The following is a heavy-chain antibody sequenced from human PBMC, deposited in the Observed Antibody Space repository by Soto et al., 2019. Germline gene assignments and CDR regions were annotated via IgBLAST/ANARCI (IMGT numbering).Heavy chain of an antibody. Sequence: QVQLVQSGAEVKKPGASVKVSCKASGYTFTSYGISWVRQAPGQGLEWMGWISAYNGNTNYAQKLQGRVTMTTDTSTSTAYMDLRSHRSDDTAVYSFPSPQLYRIASPFPHWGQGTLVPVSS. CDR3: PSPQLYRIASPFPH. CDR2: ISAYNGNT. V-gene: IGHV1-18*01. CDR1: GYTFTSYG. D-gene: IGHD5-18*01. J-gene: IGHJ1*01.